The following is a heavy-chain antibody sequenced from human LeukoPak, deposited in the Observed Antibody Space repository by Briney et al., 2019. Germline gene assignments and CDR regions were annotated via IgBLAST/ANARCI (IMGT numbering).Heavy chain of an antibody. J-gene: IGHJ3*02. Sequence: ASVKGSCKATGYTFTSYDINWVRQATGQGLEWMGWMNPNSGNTGYAQKFQGRVTMTRNTSISTAYMELSSLRSEDTAVYYCARELNLVGATSFAAFDIWGQGTMVTVSS. CDR3: ARELNLVGATSFAAFDI. V-gene: IGHV1-8*01. CDR2: MNPNSGNT. D-gene: IGHD1-26*01. CDR1: GYTFTSYD.